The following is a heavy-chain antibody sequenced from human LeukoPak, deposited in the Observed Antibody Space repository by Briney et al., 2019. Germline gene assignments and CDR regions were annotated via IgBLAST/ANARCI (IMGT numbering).Heavy chain of an antibody. Sequence: TGGSLRLSCAASGFTFDDYAMHWVRQAPGKGLEWVSGISWNSGSIGYADSVKGRFTISRDNAKNSLYLQMNSLRAEDTALYYCAKDRDQLLYLPDYWGQGTLVTVSS. CDR2: ISWNSGSI. D-gene: IGHD2-2*02. J-gene: IGHJ4*02. V-gene: IGHV3-9*01. CDR3: AKDRDQLLYLPDY. CDR1: GFTFDDYA.